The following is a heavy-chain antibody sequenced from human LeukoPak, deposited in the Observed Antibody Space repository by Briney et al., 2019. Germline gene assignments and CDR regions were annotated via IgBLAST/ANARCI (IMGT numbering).Heavy chain of an antibody. D-gene: IGHD2-21*02. CDR2: IYTSGST. V-gene: IGHV4-4*07. CDR3: ARGCGGDCYGAFDI. Sequence: SETLSLTCTVSGVSISSYYWSWVRQPAGKGLEWLGRIYTSGSTNYNPSLKSRVTMSVDTSKNQFSLKLSSVTAADTAVYYCARGCGGDCYGAFDIWGQGTMVTVSS. CDR1: GVSISSYY. J-gene: IGHJ3*02.